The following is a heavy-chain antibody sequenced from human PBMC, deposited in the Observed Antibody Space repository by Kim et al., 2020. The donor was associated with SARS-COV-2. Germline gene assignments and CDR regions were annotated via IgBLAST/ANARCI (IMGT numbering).Heavy chain of an antibody. J-gene: IGHJ4*02. CDR1: RVSISTVNW. Sequence: SETLSLTCAVSRVSISTVNWWSWVRQPPGKGLEWIGEINHRGTTSYNLSLESRVTISVDKSKNQFSLKLSSVTAADTAVYYCARVGGTEVTMVRAFDYWGQGMLVTVSS. CDR3: ARVGGTEVTMVRAFDY. CDR2: INHRGTT. D-gene: IGHD3-10*01. V-gene: IGHV4-4*02.